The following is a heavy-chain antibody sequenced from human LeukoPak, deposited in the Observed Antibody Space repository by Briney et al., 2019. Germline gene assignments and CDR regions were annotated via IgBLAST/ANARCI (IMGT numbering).Heavy chain of an antibody. CDR1: GFTFSSYG. CDR3: AKVLTYYDFWSGFDY. Sequence: QTGGSLRLSCAASGFTFSSYGMHWVRQAPGKGLEWVAVISYDGSNKYYADSVKGRFIISRDNSKNTLYLQMNSLRAEDTAVYYCAKVLTYYDFWSGFDYWGQGTLVTVSS. CDR2: ISYDGSNK. D-gene: IGHD3-3*01. J-gene: IGHJ4*02. V-gene: IGHV3-30*18.